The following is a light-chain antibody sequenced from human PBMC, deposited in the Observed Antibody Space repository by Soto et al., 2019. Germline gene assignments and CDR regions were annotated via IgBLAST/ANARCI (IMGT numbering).Light chain of an antibody. V-gene: IGKV2-28*01. CDR3: MQALETPLT. CDR1: QSLLHDNGFNF. J-gene: IGKJ4*01. CDR2: LGS. Sequence: DIVMTQSPLFLSVTPGEPASISCRSSQSLLHDNGFNFLNWYLQKPGQSPQLLISLGSSRASGVPDRFSGSASGSDFTLLISRVEAEDVGVFYCMQALETPLTFGGGTKVEIK.